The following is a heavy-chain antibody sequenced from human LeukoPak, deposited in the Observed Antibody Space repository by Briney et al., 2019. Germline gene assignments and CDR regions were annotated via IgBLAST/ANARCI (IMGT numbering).Heavy chain of an antibody. CDR1: GGSISSYY. Sequence: SETLSLTCTVSGGSISSYYWSWIRQPPGKGLEWIGYIYHSGSTYYNPSLKSRVTISVDRSKNQFSLKLSSVTAADTAVYYCARVPDHRGAFDIWGQGTMVTVSS. D-gene: IGHD1-14*01. J-gene: IGHJ3*02. CDR2: IYHSGST. V-gene: IGHV4-4*09. CDR3: ARVPDHRGAFDI.